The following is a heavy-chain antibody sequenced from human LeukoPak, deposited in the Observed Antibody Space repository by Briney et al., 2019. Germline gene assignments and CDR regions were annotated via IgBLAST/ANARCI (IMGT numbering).Heavy chain of an antibody. D-gene: IGHD3-3*01. Sequence: PSETLSLTCTVSGGSISSYYWSWIRQPPGKGLEWIGYIYYSGSTNYYPSLKSRVTISVDTSKNQFSLKLSSVTAADTAVYYCARADYDFWSGYIADNWFDPWGQGTLVTVSS. CDR1: GGSISSYY. CDR2: IYYSGST. J-gene: IGHJ5*02. CDR3: ARADYDFWSGYIADNWFDP. V-gene: IGHV4-59*01.